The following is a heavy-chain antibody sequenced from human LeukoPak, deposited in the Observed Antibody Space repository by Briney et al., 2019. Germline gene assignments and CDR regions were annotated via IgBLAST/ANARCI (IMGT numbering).Heavy chain of an antibody. CDR1: GFTFSSYS. D-gene: IGHD3-22*01. V-gene: IGHV3-48*02. CDR2: ISSSSSII. CDR3: ARKDYYDSSDYSDY. Sequence: PGGSLRLSCAASGFTFSSYSMNWVRQAPGEGLEWVSYISSSSSIIYYADSVKGRFTISRDNAKNSLYLQMNSLRDEDTAVYYCARKDYYDSSDYSDYWGQGTLVTVSS. J-gene: IGHJ4*02.